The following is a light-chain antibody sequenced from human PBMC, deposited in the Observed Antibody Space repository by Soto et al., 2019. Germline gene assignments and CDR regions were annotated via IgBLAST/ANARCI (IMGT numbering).Light chain of an antibody. CDR1: QDINNA. Sequence: AIQLTQSPSSLSASVGDRVTITCRASQDINNALAWYQRKPGKAPKVLIYGAFTLESGVPSRFSGSRSVTDFTLTISSLQPEDFASYYCQQHMSYPRTFGQGTNLEIK. J-gene: IGKJ2*01. CDR2: GAF. V-gene: IGKV1-13*02. CDR3: QQHMSYPRT.